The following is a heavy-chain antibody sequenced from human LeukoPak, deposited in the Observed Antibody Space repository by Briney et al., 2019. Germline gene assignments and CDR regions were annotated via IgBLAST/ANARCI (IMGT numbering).Heavy chain of an antibody. V-gene: IGHV4-4*07. D-gene: IGHD6-19*01. CDR2: IYISGST. CDR3: ARAPESSSGWLLDY. Sequence: PSETLSLTCTVSGGSIRSYYWSWIRQPAEKGLEWIGRIYISGSTNYNPSLKSRVTMSVDTSKNQFSLKLSSVTAADTAMYYCARAPESSSGWLLDYWGQGTLVTVSS. J-gene: IGHJ4*02. CDR1: GGSIRSYY.